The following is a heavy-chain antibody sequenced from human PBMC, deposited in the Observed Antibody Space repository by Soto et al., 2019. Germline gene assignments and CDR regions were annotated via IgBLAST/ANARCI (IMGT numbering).Heavy chain of an antibody. Sequence: GGSVRLSCEASGFALSPYWMSWVRQAPGKGLEWVASINQYGSVKHYVDSVRGRFTISRDNSKNTLYLQMNSLRAEDTAVYYCAKDGWELPDDFDISGQVTMVTFSS. CDR1: GFALSPYW. CDR2: INQYGSVK. CDR3: AKDGWELPDDFDI. V-gene: IGHV3-7*03. J-gene: IGHJ3*02. D-gene: IGHD1-26*01.